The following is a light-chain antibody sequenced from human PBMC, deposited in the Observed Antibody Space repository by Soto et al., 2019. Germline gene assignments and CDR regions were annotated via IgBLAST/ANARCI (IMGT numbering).Light chain of an antibody. Sequence: DIQMTQSPSTLSASVGDRVTITCRASQSISSWLAWYQQKPGKAPKLLIYKASSLEIGVPSRFSGSGSGTEFTLTISSLQPDDFATYYCQQYNSYSRFTFGPGTKVDIK. CDR3: QQYNSYSRFT. CDR1: QSISSW. V-gene: IGKV1-5*03. CDR2: KAS. J-gene: IGKJ3*01.